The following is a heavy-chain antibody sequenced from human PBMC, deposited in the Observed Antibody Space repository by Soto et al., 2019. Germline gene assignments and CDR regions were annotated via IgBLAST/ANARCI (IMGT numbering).Heavy chain of an antibody. Sequence: QVQLQESGPGLVKPSQTLSLTCTVSGGSISSGGYYWSWIRQHPGKGLEWIGYIYYSGSTYYNPSLKSRVTISVDTSKNQFSLKLSSVTAADTAVYYCARTNYYDSSGYSTREYNWFDPWGQGTLVTVSS. CDR3: ARTNYYDSSGYSTREYNWFDP. J-gene: IGHJ5*02. CDR1: GGSISSGGYY. V-gene: IGHV4-31*03. CDR2: IYYSGST. D-gene: IGHD3-22*01.